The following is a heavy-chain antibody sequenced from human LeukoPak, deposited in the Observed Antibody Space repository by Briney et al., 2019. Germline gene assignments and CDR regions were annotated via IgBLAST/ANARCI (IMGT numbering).Heavy chain of an antibody. Sequence: GGSLVLSCAASGFSFSTSPMSWVRPPPGKGLEWVSAMNNGPGATFYRDSVRGRFTISRDDSKSTLYLQMNSLRAEDTGTYYCAKTHYDLLDVWGQGTTVTVSS. J-gene: IGHJ6*02. D-gene: IGHD5-12*01. CDR3: AKTHYDLLDV. V-gene: IGHV3-23*01. CDR2: MNNGPGAT. CDR1: GFSFSTSP.